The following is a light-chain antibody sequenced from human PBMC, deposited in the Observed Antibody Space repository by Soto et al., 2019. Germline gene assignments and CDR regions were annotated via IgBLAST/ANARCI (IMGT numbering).Light chain of an antibody. J-gene: IGKJ1*01. CDR3: HQYNNWPPT. V-gene: IGKV3-15*01. CDR2: GAS. Sequence: EIVMTQSPATLSVSPEERATLSCRASQSVSRNLAWYQQKPDQAPRLLIYGASTRATGIPARFSGSGSGTEFTLTISSLQSGDFAVYYCHQYNNWPPTFGQGTKVEVK. CDR1: QSVSRN.